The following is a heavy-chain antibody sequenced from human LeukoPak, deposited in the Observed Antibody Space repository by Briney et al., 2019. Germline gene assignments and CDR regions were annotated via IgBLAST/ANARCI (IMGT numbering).Heavy chain of an antibody. Sequence: HPGGSLRLSCAASGFRFNNYAMYWVRQAPGKGLEWVTFVRHDGSNKYYADSVKGRFTVSRENSKNTLYLQMNSLRTEDTAVYYCAKDSNWGCDYWGQGTLVTVSS. CDR3: AKDSNWGCDY. V-gene: IGHV3-30*02. CDR1: GFRFNNYA. CDR2: VRHDGSNK. J-gene: IGHJ4*02. D-gene: IGHD7-27*01.